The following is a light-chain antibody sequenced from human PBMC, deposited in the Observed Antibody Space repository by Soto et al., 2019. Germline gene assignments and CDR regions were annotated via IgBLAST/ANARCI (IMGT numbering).Light chain of an antibody. CDR3: QQYGSSPWT. J-gene: IGKJ1*01. CDR1: QSVSSSF. Sequence: EIVLTQSPGTLSLSQGEGATLSCRASQSVSSSFFAWYQQKPGQAPRLLIYGASSRATGIPDRFSGSGSGTDFTLTISRLEPGDFAVYYCQQYGSSPWTFGQGTKVETK. CDR2: GAS. V-gene: IGKV3-20*01.